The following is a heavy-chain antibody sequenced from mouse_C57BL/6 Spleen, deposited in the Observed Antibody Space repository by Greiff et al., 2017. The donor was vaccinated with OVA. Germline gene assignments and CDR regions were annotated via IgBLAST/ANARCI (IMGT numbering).Heavy chain of an antibody. CDR2: IYPGDGDT. D-gene: IGHD1-1*01. CDR1: GYAFSSYW. Sequence: VQLQQSGAELVKPGASVKISCKASGYAFSSYWMNWVKQRPGKGLEWIGQIYPGDGDTNYNGKFKGKATLTADKSSSTAYMQLSSLTSEDSAVYFCARQGVITTGGSWFAYWGQGTLVTVSA. V-gene: IGHV1-80*01. J-gene: IGHJ3*01. CDR3: ARQGVITTGGSWFAY.